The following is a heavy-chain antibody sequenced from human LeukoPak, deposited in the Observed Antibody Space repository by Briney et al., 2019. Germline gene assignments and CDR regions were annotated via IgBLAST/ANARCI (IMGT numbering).Heavy chain of an antibody. V-gene: IGHV1-18*01. D-gene: IGHD6-13*01. CDR2: ISAYNGNT. J-gene: IGHJ4*02. CDR1: GYTFTSYG. CDR3: ARGGDRYSSSWPIDY. Sequence: ASVKVSCKASGYTFTSYGISWVRQAPGQGLEWMGWISAYNGNTNYAQKLQGRVTMTTDTSTSTAYMELRSLRSDDTAVYYCARGGDRYSSSWPIDYWGQGTLVTVSS.